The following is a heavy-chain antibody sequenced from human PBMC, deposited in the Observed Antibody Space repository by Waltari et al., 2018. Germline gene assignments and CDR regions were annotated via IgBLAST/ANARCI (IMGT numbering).Heavy chain of an antibody. Sequence: QMQLQESGPGLVKPSETLSLTCTVSGGSMTTSLYYWDWIRQSPGKGLEWLGSIYYRGNVLNKPSLKRRVTKAVDTSKSQFSLSLSSVTAADTAVYDCAIRREYDAFDIWGQGTMVTVSS. J-gene: IGHJ3*02. CDR3: AIRREYDAFDI. V-gene: IGHV4-39*01. CDR1: GGSMTTSLYY. CDR2: IYYRGNV.